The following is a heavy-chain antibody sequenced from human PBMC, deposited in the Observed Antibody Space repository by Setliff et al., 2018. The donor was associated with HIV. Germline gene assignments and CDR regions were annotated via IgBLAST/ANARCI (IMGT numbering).Heavy chain of an antibody. CDR1: GYSFTNSW. CDR2: IHPSDSDS. CDR3: ARVVNDFVVRGFVYYMDV. V-gene: IGHV5-51*01. Sequence: PGESLKISCRGSGYSFTNSWIGWVRQTPGKGLEWMGIIHPSDSDSRYSPSFQGQVTISADRSISTAYLQWNSLKASDTAMYYCARVVNDFVVRGFVYYMDVWGKGTTVTVSS. D-gene: IGHD3-10*01. J-gene: IGHJ6*03.